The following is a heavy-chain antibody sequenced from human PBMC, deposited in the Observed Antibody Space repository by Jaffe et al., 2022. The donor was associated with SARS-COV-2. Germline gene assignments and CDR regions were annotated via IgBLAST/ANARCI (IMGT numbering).Heavy chain of an antibody. V-gene: IGHV3-74*01. CDR2: VNTDDSVR. CDR3: VRDGGEAASDY. CDR1: GFTFLDHW. J-gene: IGHJ4*02. Sequence: EVQLVESGGGLVKPGGSLRLSCAASGFTFLDHWMCWVRQTPGKGLVWVSRVNTDDSVRNYADSVKGRFTISRDNAKNTVYLQMNSLRVEDTAVYYCVRDGGEAASDYWGQGALVTVSS. D-gene: IGHD3-10*01.